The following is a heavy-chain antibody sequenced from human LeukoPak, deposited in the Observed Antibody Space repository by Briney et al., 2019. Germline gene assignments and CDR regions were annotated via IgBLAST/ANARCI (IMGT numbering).Heavy chain of an antibody. D-gene: IGHD6-19*01. J-gene: IGHJ6*02. Sequence: ASVKVSCKASGYTFTSYDINWVRQATGQGLEWMGWMNPNSGNTGYAQKFQGRVTMTRNTSISTAYMELSSLRSGDTAVYYCARGLGSSGWYSYYYGMDVWGQGTTVTVSS. V-gene: IGHV1-8*01. CDR2: MNPNSGNT. CDR3: ARGLGSSGWYSYYYGMDV. CDR1: GYTFTSYD.